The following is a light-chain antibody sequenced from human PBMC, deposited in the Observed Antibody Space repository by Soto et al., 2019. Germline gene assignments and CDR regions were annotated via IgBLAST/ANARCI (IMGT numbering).Light chain of an antibody. CDR2: GAS. V-gene: IGKV1-39*01. CDR3: LQTYNLPRT. CDR1: LTIGDS. Sequence: DIPMTQSPSSLSASVGDRVTITCRASLTIGDSLSWFQQKAGKPPTLLIYGASALQSGVPARFSGSGSGTDFTLTISNMQREDFATYYCLQTYNLPRTFGQWTKVEFK. J-gene: IGKJ1*01.